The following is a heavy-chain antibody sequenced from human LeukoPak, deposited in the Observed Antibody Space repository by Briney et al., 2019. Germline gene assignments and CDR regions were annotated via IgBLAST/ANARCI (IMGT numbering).Heavy chain of an antibody. D-gene: IGHD3-10*01. J-gene: IGHJ6*03. CDR1: GGSISSYY. Sequence: PSETLSLTCTVSGGSISSYYWSWIRQPAGKGLEWIGRIYTSGSTNYNPSLKSRVTMSVDTSKNQFSLKLSSVTAADTAVYYCARTYGSGNYYYYYYYYMDVWGKGTTVAVSS. CDR2: IYTSGST. V-gene: IGHV4-4*07. CDR3: ARTYGSGNYYYYYYYYMDV.